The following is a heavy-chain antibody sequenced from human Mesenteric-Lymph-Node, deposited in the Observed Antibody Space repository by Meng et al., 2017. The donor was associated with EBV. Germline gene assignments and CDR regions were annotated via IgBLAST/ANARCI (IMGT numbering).Heavy chain of an antibody. J-gene: IGHJ4*02. D-gene: IGHD1-26*01. CDR2: IHYSGDT. Sequence: QVQRQASGPGLVKPSQTVSLTCAVSGGSIAGGSYWSWVRQPPGKGLEWIAFIHYSGDTYYNPSLKSRLTISVDTSKDQFSLRLRSVTAADTAVYYCARRSGSYYGYFDYWGQGTLVTVSS. CDR1: GGSIAGGSY. CDR3: ARRSGSYYGYFDY. V-gene: IGHV4-30-4*01.